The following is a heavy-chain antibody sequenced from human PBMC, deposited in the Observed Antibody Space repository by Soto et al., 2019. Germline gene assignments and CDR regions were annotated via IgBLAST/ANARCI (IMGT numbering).Heavy chain of an antibody. J-gene: IGHJ6*02. CDR2: IYQSGST. D-gene: IGHD3-16*01. V-gene: IGHV4-30-2*01. CDR3: ARGFGAPSHGMDV. CDR1: GGSISSGGYS. Sequence: QLQLQESGSGLVKPSQTLSLTCAVSGGSISSGGYSWSWIRQPPGKGLEWIGYIYQSGSTYYNPSLKSRVTISIDRSKNQFSLELSFVTAADKGVYYCARGFGAPSHGMDVWGQGTTVTVSS.